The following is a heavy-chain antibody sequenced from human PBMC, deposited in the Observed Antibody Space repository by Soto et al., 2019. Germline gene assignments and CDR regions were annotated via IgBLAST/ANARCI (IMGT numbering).Heavy chain of an antibody. Sequence: GGSLSLSCAASGFTFSSYSMNWVRQAPGKGLEWVSSISSSSSYIYYADSVKGRFTISRDNAKNSLYLQMNSLRAEDTAVYYCARAILWSGASWFDPWGQGTLVTVSS. D-gene: IGHD3-3*01. V-gene: IGHV3-21*01. CDR3: ARAILWSGASWFDP. CDR2: ISSSSSYI. CDR1: GFTFSSYS. J-gene: IGHJ5*02.